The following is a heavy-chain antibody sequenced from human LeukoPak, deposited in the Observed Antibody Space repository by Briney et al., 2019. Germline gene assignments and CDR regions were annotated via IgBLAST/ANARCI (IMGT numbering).Heavy chain of an antibody. J-gene: IGHJ4*02. Sequence: PGRSLRLSCAVSGFTFSSYGMHWVRQAPGKGLEWVAVISYDGSNKYYADSVKGRFTISRDNSKNTLYLQMNSLRAEDTAVYYCAKSAGLRAYFDYWGQGTLVTVSS. CDR2: ISYDGSNK. CDR1: GFTFSSYG. V-gene: IGHV3-30*18. CDR3: AKSAGLRAYFDY.